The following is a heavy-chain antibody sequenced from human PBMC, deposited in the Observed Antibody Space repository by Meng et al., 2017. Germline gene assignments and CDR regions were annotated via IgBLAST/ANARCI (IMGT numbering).Heavy chain of an antibody. CDR3: ATGAAAADH. V-gene: IGHV3-15*04. CDR2: IERKSDGGTI. Sequence: VEVVESGGGLVKAGGSLRLSCVASGLRFTDAWMSWVRQAPGKGLEWVGRIERKSDGGTIYYAAPVKGRFTISRDDSKNTLYLQMDSLINEDTAVYFCATGAAAADHWGQGTLVTVFS. D-gene: IGHD6-13*01. CDR1: GLRFTDAW. J-gene: IGHJ4*02.